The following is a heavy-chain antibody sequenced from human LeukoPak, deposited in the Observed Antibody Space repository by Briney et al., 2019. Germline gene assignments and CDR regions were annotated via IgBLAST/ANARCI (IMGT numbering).Heavy chain of an antibody. Sequence: PGRSLRLSCAASGFTFSSYGMHWVRQAPGKGLEWVGDISFDGSNRYYADSVKGRFTISRDNSKKTVFLQMNSLRAEDTAVYYCAKALKTWGYCGGDCSNVHTFDFWGQGTMVTVSS. CDR2: ISFDGSNR. J-gene: IGHJ3*01. V-gene: IGHV3-30*18. CDR3: AKALKTWGYCGGDCSNVHTFDF. CDR1: GFTFSSYG. D-gene: IGHD2-21*02.